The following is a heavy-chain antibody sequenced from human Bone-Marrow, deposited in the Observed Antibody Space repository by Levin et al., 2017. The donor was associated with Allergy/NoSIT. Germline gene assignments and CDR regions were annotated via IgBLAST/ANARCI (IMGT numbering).Heavy chain of an antibody. CDR1: GFTFSHTW. D-gene: IGHD3/OR15-3a*01. Sequence: GGSLRLSCVASGFTFSHTWMSWVRQAPGKGLEWVGRIKTKTDGETTDYAAPVRGRCTISRDDSINTLFLEMTSLQSEDTGVYYCTTGGLDPSGFNYYHYGMDVWGQGTTVTVSS. CDR3: TTGGLDPSGFNYYHYGMDV. V-gene: IGHV3-15*01. CDR2: IKTKTDGETT. J-gene: IGHJ6*02.